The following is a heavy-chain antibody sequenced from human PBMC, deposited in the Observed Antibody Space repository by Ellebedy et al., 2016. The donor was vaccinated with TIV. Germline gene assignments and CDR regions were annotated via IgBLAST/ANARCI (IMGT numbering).Heavy chain of an antibody. V-gene: IGHV3-23*01. CDR2: INANGVSI. CDR3: ASSRYHYYLGNTIFAY. Sequence: GESLKISCAASGFTFSSYAMSWVRQAPGQGLEWVSGINANGVSIAYADSVKGRFTISRDNSKDKLFLQMNSLRAEDTAVYYCASSRYHYYLGNTIFAYWGQGALVTVSS. D-gene: IGHD3-10*01. J-gene: IGHJ4*02. CDR1: GFTFSSYA.